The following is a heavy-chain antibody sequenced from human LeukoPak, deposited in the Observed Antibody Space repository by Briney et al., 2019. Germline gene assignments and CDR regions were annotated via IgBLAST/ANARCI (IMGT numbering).Heavy chain of an antibody. CDR3: ATTGATSPSYDDWFNLEN. CDR2: VYYSVGT. D-gene: IGHD3-9*01. J-gene: IGHJ1*01. CDR1: GASVRSHY. V-gene: IGHV4-59*08. Sequence: ASETLSLTLTVSGASVRSHYSNWVRQSPEKGLEWMGCVYYSVGTNYNPSLKTAPTISLDTSKNQFSLKLTSVPAEDTAVYYCATTGATSPSYDDWFNLENWGQGILVTVSS.